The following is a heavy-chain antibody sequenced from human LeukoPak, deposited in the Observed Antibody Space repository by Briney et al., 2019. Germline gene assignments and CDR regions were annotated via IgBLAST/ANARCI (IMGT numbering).Heavy chain of an antibody. CDR2: ISSSGSTI. V-gene: IGHV3-11*04. CDR1: GFTFSDYY. CDR3: ARDCLGYYYDSSGTDY. Sequence: GGSLRLSCAASGFTFSDYYMSWIRQAPGEGLEWVSYISSSGSTIYYADSVKGRFTISRDNAKNSLYLQMNSLRAEDTAVYYCARDCLGYYYDSSGTDYWGQGTLVTVSS. J-gene: IGHJ4*02. D-gene: IGHD3-22*01.